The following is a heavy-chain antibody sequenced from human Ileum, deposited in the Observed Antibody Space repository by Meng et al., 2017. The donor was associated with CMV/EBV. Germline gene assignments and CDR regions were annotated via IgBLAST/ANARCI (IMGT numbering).Heavy chain of an antibody. CDR3: ARDMTNRWFYY. V-gene: IGHV4-39*07. CDR2: INYSGST. J-gene: IGHJ4*02. CDR1: GDPIKINPHS. Sequence: LQLQGPGPGLCKPSETLSLTCTFSGDPIKINPHSWAWIRQPPGQGLEWIGTINYSGSTYYNPSLRSRVTLSVDTSKNQFSLKLSYVTAADTAMYYCARDMTNRWFYYWGQGILVTVSS. D-gene: IGHD4-11*01.